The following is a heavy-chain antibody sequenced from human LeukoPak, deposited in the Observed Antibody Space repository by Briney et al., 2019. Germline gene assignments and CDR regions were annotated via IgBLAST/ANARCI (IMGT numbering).Heavy chain of an antibody. Sequence: GGSLSLSCAASGITFSSYAMSWVRQAPGKGLEWVSAISGSGGSTYYADSVKGRFTISRDNSKNTLYLQMNSLRAEDTAVYYCARDGVGRFDYWGQGTLVTVSS. CDR3: ARDGVGRFDY. D-gene: IGHD2-15*01. CDR1: GITFSSYA. CDR2: ISGSGGST. J-gene: IGHJ4*02. V-gene: IGHV3-23*01.